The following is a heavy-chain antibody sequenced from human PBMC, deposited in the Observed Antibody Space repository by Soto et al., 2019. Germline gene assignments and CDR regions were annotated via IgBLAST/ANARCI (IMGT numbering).Heavy chain of an antibody. Sequence: EVQLVESGGGLIQPGGSLRLSCAASGLTVSNKYMSWVRQAPGKELEWVSVIDGDGTTKYADSVKGRFTISRDNSKNTLYLQVNSLRAEDTAMYYCHIYGSWGQGTLVTVSS. CDR3: HIYGS. CDR1: GLTVSNKY. D-gene: IGHD2-2*02. J-gene: IGHJ5*02. CDR2: IDGDGTT. V-gene: IGHV3-53*01.